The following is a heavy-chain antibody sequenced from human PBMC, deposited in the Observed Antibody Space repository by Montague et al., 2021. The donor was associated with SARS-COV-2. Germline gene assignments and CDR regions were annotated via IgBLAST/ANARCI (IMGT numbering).Heavy chain of an antibody. CDR3: ARGLPYQMVAGAITIYSIDV. CDR1: GASISSNSFY. D-gene: IGHD5-12*01. J-gene: IGHJ3*01. CDR2: IYDSGTT. Sequence: TLSLTCTVSGASISSNSFYWSWLRQHPRKGLEWIGFIYDSGTTYHNPSLKSRVTISIDTSKNQSSLKLSSVTAADTAVYYCARGLPYQMVAGAITIYSIDVWGRGTTVTVSS. V-gene: IGHV4-31*03.